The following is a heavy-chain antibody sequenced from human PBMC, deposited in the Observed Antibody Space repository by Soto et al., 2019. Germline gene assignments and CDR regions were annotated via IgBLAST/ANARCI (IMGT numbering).Heavy chain of an antibody. D-gene: IGHD1-26*01. CDR3: ARPYSGGPNDPFDV. CDR1: GYSFTNYW. V-gene: IGHV5-51*01. J-gene: IGHJ3*01. Sequence: PGESLKIPCKGSGYSFTNYWIGWVRQMPGKGLGWMGIIYPGDSHAIYSPSFQGQVTMSADKSISTAYLQWSSLKASDTAMYYCARPYSGGPNDPFDVWGQGTMVTVSS. CDR2: IYPGDSHA.